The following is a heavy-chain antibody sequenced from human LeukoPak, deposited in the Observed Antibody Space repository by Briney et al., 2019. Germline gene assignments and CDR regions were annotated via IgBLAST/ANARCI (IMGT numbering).Heavy chain of an antibody. CDR3: ASVFSELPDNWFDP. V-gene: IGHV4-59*01. D-gene: IGHD1-26*01. CDR1: GGSISSYY. Sequence: SETLSLTCTVSGGSISSYYWSWIRQPPGKGLEWIGYIYYSGSTNYNPSLKSRVTISVDTSKNQFSLKLSSVTAADTAVYYCASVFSELPDNWFDPWGQGTLVTVSS. J-gene: IGHJ5*02. CDR2: IYYSGST.